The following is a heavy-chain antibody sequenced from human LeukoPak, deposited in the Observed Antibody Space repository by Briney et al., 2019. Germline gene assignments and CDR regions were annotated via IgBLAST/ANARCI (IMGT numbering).Heavy chain of an antibody. CDR1: GFTFSSYA. J-gene: IGHJ4*02. Sequence: GGSLRLSCAASGFTFSSYAMHWVRQAPGKGLEGVAVISYDGSNKYYADSEKGRFTISRDNSKNTLYLQMNSLRAEDTAVYYCARPRDYSGSYYGYWGQGTLVTVSS. CDR2: ISYDGSNK. V-gene: IGHV3-30*04. D-gene: IGHD1-26*01. CDR3: ARPRDYSGSYYGY.